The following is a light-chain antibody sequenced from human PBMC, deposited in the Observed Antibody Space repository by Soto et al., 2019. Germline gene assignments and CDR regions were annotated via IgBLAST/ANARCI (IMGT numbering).Light chain of an antibody. CDR3: CSFAGNYIYV. CDR2: DVS. Sequence: QSALTQPRSVSGSPGQSVTISCTGTSSDVGGYNYVSWYLQHPGKAPKVMIYDVSKRPSGVPDRFSGSKSGNTASLTISGLQSEDEADYYCCSFAGNYIYVLGTGTKVTV. J-gene: IGLJ1*01. CDR1: SSDVGGYNY. V-gene: IGLV2-11*01.